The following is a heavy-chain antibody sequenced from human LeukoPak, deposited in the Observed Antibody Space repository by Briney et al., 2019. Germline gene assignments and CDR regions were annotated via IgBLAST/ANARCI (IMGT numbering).Heavy chain of an antibody. Sequence: GGSLRLSCAASGFTFSSYSMDWVRQAPGKGLEWVSYISSSSSTIYYADSVKGRFTISRDNAKNSLYLQMNSLRAEDTAVYYCARRSYDFWSGYSPMDVWGKGTTVTVSS. D-gene: IGHD3-3*01. J-gene: IGHJ6*04. CDR2: ISSSSSTI. CDR1: GFTFSSYS. V-gene: IGHV3-48*01. CDR3: ARRSYDFWSGYSPMDV.